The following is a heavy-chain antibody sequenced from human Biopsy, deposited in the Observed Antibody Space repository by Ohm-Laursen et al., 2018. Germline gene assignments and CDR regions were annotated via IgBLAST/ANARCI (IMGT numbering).Heavy chain of an antibody. CDR2: VIPISNTA. V-gene: IGHV1-69*06. Sequence: SVKVSCKVSGGSFSDYGLSWVRQAPGRGLEWMGRVIPISNTANYAQNFQDRLTITADRSTNTAYMELNSLRPEDTAVYFCATLTEDYGASPDSWGQGTLVVVSS. CDR3: ATLTEDYGASPDS. CDR1: GGSFSDYG. J-gene: IGHJ4*02. D-gene: IGHD4-17*01.